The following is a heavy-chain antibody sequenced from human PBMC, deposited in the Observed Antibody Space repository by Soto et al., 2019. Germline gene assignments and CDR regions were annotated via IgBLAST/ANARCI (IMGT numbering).Heavy chain of an antibody. J-gene: IGHJ6*02. CDR1: GESFSGYY. Sequence: SETLSLTCAVYGESFSGYYWSWIRQPPGEGLEWIGEINHSGSTNYNPSLKSRVTISVDTAKNQFSLKLSSVTAADTAVYYCARGWVVAAMFLYYYYGMDVWGQGTTVTVSS. D-gene: IGHD2-15*01. CDR2: INHSGST. V-gene: IGHV4-34*01. CDR3: ARGWVVAAMFLYYYYGMDV.